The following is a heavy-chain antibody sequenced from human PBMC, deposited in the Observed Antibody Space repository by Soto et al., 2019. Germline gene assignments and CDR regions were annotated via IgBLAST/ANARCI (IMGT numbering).Heavy chain of an antibody. CDR3: ARAAYYYDSSAYFYPDY. J-gene: IGHJ4*02. Sequence: ASVKVSCKASGYTFSSYNIHWVRQAPGQGLEWMGITNPSGGSTTYAQKFQGRVTMTRDTSTSTVYMELSSLTSEDTAVYYCARAAYYYDSSAYFYPDYWGQGTLVTVSS. CDR1: GYTFSSYN. CDR2: TNPSGGST. D-gene: IGHD3-22*01. V-gene: IGHV1-46*01.